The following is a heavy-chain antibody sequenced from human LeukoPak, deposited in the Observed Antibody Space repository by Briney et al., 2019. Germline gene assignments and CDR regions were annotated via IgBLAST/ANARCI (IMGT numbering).Heavy chain of an antibody. J-gene: IGHJ5*02. CDR1: AYRFNYYW. Sequence: GESLKISCKASAYRFNYYWIAWVRQVPGKGLEWMGIIYPYDSHTRYSPSFQGQVTISADKSLTTAYLQWSSLKASDTAMYFCARLPNSGADLTWFDPWGQGTLVTVSP. V-gene: IGHV5-51*01. D-gene: IGHD3-10*01. CDR2: IYPYDSHT. CDR3: ARLPNSGADLTWFDP.